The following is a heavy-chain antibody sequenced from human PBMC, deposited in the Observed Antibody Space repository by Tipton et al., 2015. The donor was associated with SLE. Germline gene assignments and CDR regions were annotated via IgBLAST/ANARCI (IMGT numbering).Heavy chain of an antibody. V-gene: IGHV3-49*04. CDR2: IRSNSYGGTT. J-gene: IGHJ3*01. CDR1: GFAFGDYA. Sequence: SLRLSCRASGFAFGDYALSWVRQTPGKGLQWVSFIRSNSYGGTTEYAASVKGRFIISRDDAKSIVYLQMNSLKIEDTGVYFCTRDISGAHDYGTYDVWGQGTMVTVSS. D-gene: IGHD4-17*01. CDR3: TRDISGAHDYGTYDV.